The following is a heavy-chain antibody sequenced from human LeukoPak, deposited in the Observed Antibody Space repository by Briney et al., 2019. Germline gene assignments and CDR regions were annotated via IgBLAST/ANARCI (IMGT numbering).Heavy chain of an antibody. CDR1: GGSISSSNW. V-gene: IGHV4-4*02. J-gene: IGHJ4*02. CDR3: ARGLLGIAVAGADY. CDR2: IYQSGST. D-gene: IGHD6-19*01. Sequence: PSGTLSLTCAVSGGSISSSNWWSWVRQPPGQGLVWIGEIYQSGSTNYNPSLKSRVTISVDKSKNQFSLKLGSVTAADTAVYYCARGLLGIAVAGADYWGQGTLVTVSS.